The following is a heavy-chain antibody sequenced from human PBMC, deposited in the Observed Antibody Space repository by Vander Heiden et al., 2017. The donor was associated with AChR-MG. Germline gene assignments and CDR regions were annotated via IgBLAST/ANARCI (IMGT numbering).Heavy chain of an antibody. Sequence: QVQLVEPGGGVVQPGRSLRLSCAASGFPFSSYAMHWVRQAPGKGLEWVAVISYDGSNKYYADSVKGRFTISRDNSKNTRYLQMNSLRAEETAVYYCARADLPWYWTTIYMDVWGKGTTVTVSS. D-gene: IGHD2-8*01. CDR1: GFPFSSYA. J-gene: IGHJ6*03. CDR2: ISYDGSNK. CDR3: ARADLPWYWTTIYMDV. V-gene: IGHV3-30-3*01.